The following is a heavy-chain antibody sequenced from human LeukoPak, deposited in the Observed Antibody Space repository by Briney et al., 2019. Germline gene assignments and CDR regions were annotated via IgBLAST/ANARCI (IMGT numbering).Heavy chain of an antibody. CDR2: IYYSGST. J-gene: IGHJ4*02. V-gene: IGHV4-59*01. CDR1: GGSISSYY. CDR3: ARGYFRKNFWGGYYQYFDY. D-gene: IGHD3-3*01. Sequence: PSETLSLTCTVSGGSISSYYWSWIRQPPGKGLEWIGYIYYSGSTNYNPSLKSRVTISVDTSKNQFSLKLSSVTAADTAVYYCARGYFRKNFWGGYYQYFDYWGQGTLVTVSS.